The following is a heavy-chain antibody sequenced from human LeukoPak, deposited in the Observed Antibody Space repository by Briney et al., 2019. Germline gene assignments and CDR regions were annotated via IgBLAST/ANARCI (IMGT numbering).Heavy chain of an antibody. V-gene: IGHV4-34*01. D-gene: IGHD6-19*01. CDR2: INHSGST. CDR3: ARVNRAVGPFGY. Sequence: SETLSLTCAVYGGSFSGYYWSWILQPPGKGLEWIGEINHSGSTNYNPSLKSRVTISVDTSKNQFSLKLSSVTAADTAVYYCARVNRAVGPFGYWGQGTLVTVSS. CDR1: GGSFSGYY. J-gene: IGHJ4*02.